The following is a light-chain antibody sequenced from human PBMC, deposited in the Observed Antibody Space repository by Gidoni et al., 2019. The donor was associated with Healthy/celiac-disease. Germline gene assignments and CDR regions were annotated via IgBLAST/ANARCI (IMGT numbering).Light chain of an antibody. J-gene: IGLJ1*01. CDR1: SSDVGSYNL. V-gene: IGLV2-23*01. Sequence: QSALTQPASVSGSSGQSITISCTGTSSDVGSYNLVSWYQQHPGKAPKLMIYEGTKRPSGVSNRSSGSKSGNTASLTISGLQAEDEADYYCCSYAASGSYVFGTGTKVTVL. CDR2: EGT. CDR3: CSYAASGSYV.